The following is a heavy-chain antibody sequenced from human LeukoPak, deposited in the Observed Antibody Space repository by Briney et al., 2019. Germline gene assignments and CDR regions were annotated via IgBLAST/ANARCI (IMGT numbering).Heavy chain of an antibody. CDR2: ISSSGSTI. CDR3: ARDSFRGSYSDY. D-gene: IGHD1-26*01. Sequence: GGSLRLSCAASEFTFTSYEMNWVRLAPGKGLEWVSYISSSGSTIYYADSVKGRFTISRDNAKNSLYLQVNSLRAGDTAVYYCARDSFRGSYSDYWGQGTLVTVSS. CDR1: EFTFTSYE. J-gene: IGHJ4*02. V-gene: IGHV3-48*03.